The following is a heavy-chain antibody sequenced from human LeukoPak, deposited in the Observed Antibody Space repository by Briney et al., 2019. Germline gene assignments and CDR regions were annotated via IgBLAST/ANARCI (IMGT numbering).Heavy chain of an antibody. D-gene: IGHD3-22*01. CDR2: IYTSGST. V-gene: IGHV4-4*07. CDR1: GNSFGDYY. J-gene: IGHJ4*02. Sequence: PSETLSLTCTVSGNSFGDYYWSWIRQPAGKGLEWIGRIYTSGSTTYNPSLKSRVTMSVDTSKSQFSLNLMSVTAADTAVYYCTRDMRSSGYFAYFDYWGQGTLVTVSS. CDR3: TRDMRSSGYFAYFDY.